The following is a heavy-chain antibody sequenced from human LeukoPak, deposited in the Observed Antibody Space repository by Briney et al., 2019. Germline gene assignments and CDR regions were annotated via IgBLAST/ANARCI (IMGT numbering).Heavy chain of an antibody. D-gene: IGHD3-22*01. CDR3: ARAWDYYDSSGDHIHFDY. Sequence: PSETLSLTCTVSGGSISSYYWSWIRQPPGKGLEWIGYIYYSGSTNYNPSLKSRVTISVDTSKNQSSLKLSSVTAADTAVYYCARAWDYYDSSGDHIHFDYWGQGTLVTVSS. CDR2: IYYSGST. V-gene: IGHV4-59*01. CDR1: GGSISSYY. J-gene: IGHJ4*02.